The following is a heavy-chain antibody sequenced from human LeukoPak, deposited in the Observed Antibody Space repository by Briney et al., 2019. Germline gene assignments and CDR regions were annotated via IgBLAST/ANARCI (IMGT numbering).Heavy chain of an antibody. D-gene: IGHD3-10*01. CDR2: AYHNGRT. V-gene: IGHV4-38-2*01. CDR1: GYSISSGYY. CDR3: ARAMSIITEVRGAVPGRFDF. Sequence: SETLSLTCAVSGYSISSGYYWGWIRQSPGKGLEWIGSAYHNGRTYYSPSLKSRVTISVDTSKNQVSLKLSSVTAADTAVYYCARAMSIITEVRGAVPGRFDFWGQGTLVTVSS. J-gene: IGHJ4*02.